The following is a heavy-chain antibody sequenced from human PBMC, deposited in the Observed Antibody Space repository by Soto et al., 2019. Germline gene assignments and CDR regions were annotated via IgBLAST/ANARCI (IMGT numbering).Heavy chain of an antibody. CDR2: ISGSGGTT. Sequence: PGGSLRLSCAASGFTFSSFALSWVRQAPGKGLEWVSGISGSGGTTYYADSVKGRFTIFRDNSKNTLYLQMNSLRAEDTAVYYCAAGPYSSGWYGWFDPWGQGTLVTVSS. J-gene: IGHJ5*02. CDR3: AAGPYSSGWYGWFDP. V-gene: IGHV3-23*01. D-gene: IGHD6-19*01. CDR1: GFTFSSFA.